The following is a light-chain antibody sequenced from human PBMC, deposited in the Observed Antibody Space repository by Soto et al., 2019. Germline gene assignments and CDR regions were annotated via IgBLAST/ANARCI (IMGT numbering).Light chain of an antibody. J-gene: IGKJ2*01. CDR2: AAS. CDR3: QQAYSLPVT. Sequence: DIQLTQSPSSVSASVGDRVTLTCRASQGISNWLAWYQQQPGKAPKLLISAASTLQGGVPSRFSGSFSGTDFTLTITSLQAEDFATYFCQQAYSLPVTFGQGTKLEIK. V-gene: IGKV1-12*01. CDR1: QGISNW.